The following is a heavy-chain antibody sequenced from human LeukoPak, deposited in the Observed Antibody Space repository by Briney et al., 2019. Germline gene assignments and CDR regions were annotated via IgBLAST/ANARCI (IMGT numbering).Heavy chain of an antibody. Sequence: GGSLRLSCAASGFTFSSYSMNWVRQAPGEGLEWVSSISTTSSYRYYADSVKGRFTISRDNAKNSLYLQMNSLRAEDTAVYYCARACGSDCYLSDYWGQGTLVTVSS. CDR2: ISTTSSYR. CDR1: GFTFSSYS. V-gene: IGHV3-21*01. D-gene: IGHD2-21*02. CDR3: ARACGSDCYLSDY. J-gene: IGHJ4*02.